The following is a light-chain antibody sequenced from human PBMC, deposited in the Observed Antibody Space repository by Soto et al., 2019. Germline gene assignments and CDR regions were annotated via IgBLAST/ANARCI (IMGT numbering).Light chain of an antibody. Sequence: QSALTQPPSVSGSPGQSVTISCTGTSSDIGGYNYVSWYQQLPGKAPKLMIYDVSKRPSGVPDRFSGSNPGNTASLTISGLQSEDEADYYCCSYAGTTHVFGTGTKVTVL. CDR1: SSDIGGYNY. CDR2: DVS. V-gene: IGLV2-11*01. J-gene: IGLJ1*01. CDR3: CSYAGTTHV.